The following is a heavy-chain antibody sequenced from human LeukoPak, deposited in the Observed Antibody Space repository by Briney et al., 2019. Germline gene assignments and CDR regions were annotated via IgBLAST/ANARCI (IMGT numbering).Heavy chain of an antibody. CDR3: ARGVVVPAAARYYYYYYMDV. Sequence: GASAKVSCKASGYTFTGYYMHWVRQAPGQGLEWMGWINPNSGGTNYAQKFQGRVTMTRDTYISTAYMELSRLRSDDTAVYYCARGVVVPAAARYYYYYYMDVWGKGTTVTVSS. CDR2: INPNSGGT. D-gene: IGHD2-2*01. V-gene: IGHV1-2*02. J-gene: IGHJ6*03. CDR1: GYTFTGYY.